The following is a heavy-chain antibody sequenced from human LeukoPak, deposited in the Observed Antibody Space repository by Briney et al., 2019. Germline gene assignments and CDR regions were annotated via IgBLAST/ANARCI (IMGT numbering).Heavy chain of an antibody. CDR1: GYTFTSYG. V-gene: IGHV1-18*01. Sequence: GASVKVSCKASGYTFTSYGISWVRQAPGQGLEWMGWISAYNGNTNYAQKLQGRVTMTTDTSTSTAYMELRSLRSDDTAVYYCARVYVGGSGSYYNFWFNPWGQGTLVTVSS. J-gene: IGHJ5*02. CDR3: ARVYVGGSGSYYNFWFNP. D-gene: IGHD3-10*01. CDR2: ISAYNGNT.